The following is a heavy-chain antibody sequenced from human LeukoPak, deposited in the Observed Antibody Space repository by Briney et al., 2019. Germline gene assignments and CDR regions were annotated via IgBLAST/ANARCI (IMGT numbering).Heavy chain of an antibody. Sequence: RAGGSLRLSCAASGFTFSSYAMTWIRQAPGKGLEWVSYISNSGTSIYYADSVKGRFTISRDNAKNSLSLQMNSLRAEDTAIYYCGRGHWGLDYWGQGTLVTVSS. J-gene: IGHJ4*02. CDR1: GFTFSSYA. CDR2: ISNSGTSI. CDR3: GRGHWGLDY. V-gene: IGHV3-11*04. D-gene: IGHD7-27*01.